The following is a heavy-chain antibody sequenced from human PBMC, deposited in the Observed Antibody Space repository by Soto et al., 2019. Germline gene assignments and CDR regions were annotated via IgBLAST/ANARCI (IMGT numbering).Heavy chain of an antibody. D-gene: IGHD6-13*01. V-gene: IGHV3-7*01. J-gene: IGHJ4*02. CDR3: ARDAAFTRFDY. CDR2: IDQDGSET. Sequence: EVQLVESGGDLVQPGGSLRLSCAASGFTFTSSWMAWVRLAPGNGLEWVANIDQDGSETNYVDSVKGRFTISRDNAKNSLFLQMTSLRAEDTAVYYCARDAAFTRFDYWGQGTLVNVSS. CDR1: GFTFTSSW.